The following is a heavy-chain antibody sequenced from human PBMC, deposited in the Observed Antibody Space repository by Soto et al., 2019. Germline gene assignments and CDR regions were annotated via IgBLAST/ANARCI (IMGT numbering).Heavy chain of an antibody. CDR2: IIPIFGTA. D-gene: IGHD6-19*01. CDR1: GGTFSSYA. CDR3: ASRSGHSSGWYSEIDYYYGMDV. V-gene: IGHV1-69*13. J-gene: IGHJ6*02. Sequence: SVKVSCKASGGTFSSYAISWVRQAPGQGLEWMGGIIPIFGTANCAQKFQGRVTITADESTSTAYMELSSLRSEDTAVYYCASRSGHSSGWYSEIDYYYGMDVWGQGTTVTVSS.